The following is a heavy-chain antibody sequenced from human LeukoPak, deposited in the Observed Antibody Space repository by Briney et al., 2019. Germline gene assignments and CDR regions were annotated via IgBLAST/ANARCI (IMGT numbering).Heavy chain of an antibody. CDR1: GYTFTSYG. J-gene: IGHJ4*02. CDR3: AREVPTTSYDILTGYYNPNFDY. Sequence: ASVKVSCKAYGYTFTSYGISWVRQAPGQGLEWMGWISAYNGNTNYAQNLQGRVTMTTDTSTSTAYMELRSLRSDDTAVYYCAREVPTTSYDILTGYYNPNFDYWGQGTLVTVSS. CDR2: ISAYNGNT. D-gene: IGHD3-9*01. V-gene: IGHV1-18*01.